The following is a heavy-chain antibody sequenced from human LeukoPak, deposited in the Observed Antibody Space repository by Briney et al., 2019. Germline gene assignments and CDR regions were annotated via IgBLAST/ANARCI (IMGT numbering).Heavy chain of an antibody. D-gene: IGHD3-16*01. CDR1: GGFISSYY. V-gene: IGHV4-59*01. CDR3: AREGAPGPARFDY. CDR2: IYYSGST. J-gene: IGHJ4*02. Sequence: SETLSLTCTVSGGFISSYYWSWIRQPPGKGLEWIGYIYYSGSTNYNPSLKSRVTISVDTSKNQFSLKLSSVTAADTAVYYCAREGAPGPARFDYWGQGTLVTVSS.